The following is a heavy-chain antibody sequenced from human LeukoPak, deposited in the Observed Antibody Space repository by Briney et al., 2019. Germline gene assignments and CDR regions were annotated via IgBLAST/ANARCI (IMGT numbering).Heavy chain of an antibody. J-gene: IGHJ4*02. D-gene: IGHD6-19*01. CDR1: GGSISSHY. CDR2: IYYSGST. CDR3: ASTSSGWYAGYDY. V-gene: IGHV4-59*11. Sequence: PSETLSLTCTVSGGSISSHYWSWIRQPPGKGLEWIGYIYYSGSTNYNPSLKSRVTISVDTSKNQFSLKLSSVTAADTAVYYCASTSSGWYAGYDYWGQGTLVTVSS.